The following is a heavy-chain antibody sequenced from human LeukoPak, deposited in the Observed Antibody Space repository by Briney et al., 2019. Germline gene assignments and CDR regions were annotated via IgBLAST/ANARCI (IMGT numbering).Heavy chain of an antibody. CDR1: GGTFSSYA. V-gene: IGHV1-69*04. D-gene: IGHD2-2*03. Sequence: ASVKVSCKASGGTFSSYAISWVRQAPGQGLEWMGRIIPIFGIANYAQKFQGRVTITADKSTSTAYMELSSLRSEDTAVYYCARDLDIVAVPAAYNWFDPWGQGTLVTVSS. CDR2: IIPIFGIA. J-gene: IGHJ5*02. CDR3: ARDLDIVAVPAAYNWFDP.